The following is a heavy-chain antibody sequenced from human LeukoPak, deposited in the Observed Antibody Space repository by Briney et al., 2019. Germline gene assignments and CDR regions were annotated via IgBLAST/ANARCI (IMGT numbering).Heavy chain of an antibody. D-gene: IGHD5-18*01. CDR2: MNPNSGNT. CDR1: GYTFTSYD. V-gene: IGHV1-8*01. J-gene: IGHJ4*02. CDR3: AREVGGYSYGTRNPFDY. Sequence: GASVKVSCKASGYTFTSYDIKWVRQATGQGLEWMGWMNPNSGNTGYAQKFQGRVTMTRNTSISTAYMELSSLRSEDTAVYYCAREVGGYSYGTRNPFDYWGQGTLVTVSS.